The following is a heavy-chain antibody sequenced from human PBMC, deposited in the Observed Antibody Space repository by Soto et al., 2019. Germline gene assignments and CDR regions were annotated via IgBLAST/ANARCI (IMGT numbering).Heavy chain of an antibody. V-gene: IGHV3-11*01. D-gene: IGHD3-10*01. CDR1: GFTFRDHY. CDR3: VREAREGRYYGMDV. Sequence: QVQLVESGGGLVKPGGSLRLSCAASGFTFRDHYMSWIRQAPGKGLEWISYISISGQIIHYADSVKGRFTISRDNANNSLFLQMNSLRADDTAVYYCVREAREGRYYGMDVWGQGTTVTVSS. CDR2: ISISGQII. J-gene: IGHJ6*02.